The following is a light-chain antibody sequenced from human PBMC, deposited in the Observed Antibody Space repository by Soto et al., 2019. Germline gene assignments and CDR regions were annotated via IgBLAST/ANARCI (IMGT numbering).Light chain of an antibody. Sequence: DIVVTQSPATLSASPLEIVTLSFRSSQFVSSRLAWYQQRPGQVPRLLIYDTSTRAPGISARFSGSGSGTEFTLTISSLQSEDFAVYYCQEYIQWPPGMFGPGTKVDIK. CDR1: QFVSSR. CDR2: DTS. V-gene: IGKV3-15*01. CDR3: QEYIQWPPGM. J-gene: IGKJ1*01.